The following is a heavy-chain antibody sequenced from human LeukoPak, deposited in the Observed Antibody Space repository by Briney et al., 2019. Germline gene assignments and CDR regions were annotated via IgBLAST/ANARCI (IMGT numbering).Heavy chain of an antibody. V-gene: IGHV3-23*01. J-gene: IGHJ4*02. Sequence: PGGSLRLSCAASGFTFSSYAMSWVRQAPGKGLEWVSAISGSGGSTYYADSVKGRFTISRDNSKNTLYLQMNSLRAEDTAVYYCAKPTPLEWLPFPPYFDYWGQGTLVTVSS. CDR1: GFTFSSYA. D-gene: IGHD3-3*01. CDR2: ISGSGGST. CDR3: AKPTPLEWLPFPPYFDY.